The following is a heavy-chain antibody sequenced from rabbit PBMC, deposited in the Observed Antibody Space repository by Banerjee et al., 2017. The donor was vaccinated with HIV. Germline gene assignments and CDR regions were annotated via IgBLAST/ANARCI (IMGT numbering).Heavy chain of an antibody. J-gene: IGHJ4*01. CDR2: IYTGSSGST. D-gene: IGHD6-1*01. Sequence: QSLEESGGDLVKPGASLTLTCTASGFSFSSSYYMCWVRQAPGKGLEWIACIYTGSSGSTYYASWAKGRFTISKTSSTTVTLQMTSLTAADTATYFCARGPAVYGLSYFILWGPGTLVTVS. CDR3: ARGPAVYGLSYFIL. V-gene: IGHV1S40*01. CDR1: GFSFSSSYY.